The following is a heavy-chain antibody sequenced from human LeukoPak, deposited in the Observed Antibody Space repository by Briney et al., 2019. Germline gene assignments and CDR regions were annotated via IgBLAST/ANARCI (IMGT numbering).Heavy chain of an antibody. CDR1: GFTFSLYW. CDR2: IKQDGREK. CDR3: ARGQGRFLEGFAHFDY. Sequence: GRSLRLSCAASGFTFSLYWMSWVRHAPAKGREWVANIKQDGREKHYVDSVKGRFTISRDNAKNSLYLQMNSLRAEDTAVYYCARGQGRFLEGFAHFDYWGQGTLVTVSS. D-gene: IGHD3-3*01. J-gene: IGHJ4*02. V-gene: IGHV3-7*01.